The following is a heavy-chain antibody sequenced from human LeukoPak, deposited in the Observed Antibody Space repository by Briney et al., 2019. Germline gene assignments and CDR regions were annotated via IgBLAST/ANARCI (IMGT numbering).Heavy chain of an antibody. CDR2: IKSKTDGGTT. J-gene: IGHJ4*02. V-gene: IGHV3-15*01. CDR3: TTDSRLAAAGSGYFDY. Sequence: PGGSLGLSCAASGFTFSNAWMSWVRQAPGKGLEWVGRIKSKTDGGTTDYAAPVKGRFTISRDDSKNTLYLQMNSLKTEDTAVYYCTTDSRLAAAGSGYFDYWGQGTLVTVSS. D-gene: IGHD6-13*01. CDR1: GFTFSNAW.